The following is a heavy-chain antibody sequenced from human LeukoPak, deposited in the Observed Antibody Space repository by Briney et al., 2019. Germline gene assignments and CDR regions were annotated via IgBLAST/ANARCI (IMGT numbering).Heavy chain of an antibody. CDR1: GFTFSNAW. V-gene: IGHV3-15*01. D-gene: IGHD2-21*02. CDR3: TTAITVGDWYDY. Sequence: PGGSLRLSCAASGFTFSNAWMSWVRQAPGKGLEWVGRIKRKTDGGTTGYAAPVRGRFTISRDDSKNTIYLQMSSLRTEDTAIYYCTTAITVGDWYDYWGQGTRLTVSS. J-gene: IGHJ4*02. CDR2: IKRKTDGGTT.